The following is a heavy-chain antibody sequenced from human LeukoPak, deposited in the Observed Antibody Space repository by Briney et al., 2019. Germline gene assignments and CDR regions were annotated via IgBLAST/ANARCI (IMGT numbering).Heavy chain of an antibody. D-gene: IGHD3-22*01. Sequence: GGSLRLSCATSGFSFSSYAMSWVRQAPGKGLEWVSAISGSGGSTYYADSVKGRFTISRDNSKNTLYLQMNSLRAEDTAVYYCGVDYYDSSGYYLFDYWGQGTLVTVSS. CDR2: ISGSGGST. V-gene: IGHV3-23*01. CDR1: GFSFSSYA. J-gene: IGHJ4*02. CDR3: GVDYYDSSGYYLFDY.